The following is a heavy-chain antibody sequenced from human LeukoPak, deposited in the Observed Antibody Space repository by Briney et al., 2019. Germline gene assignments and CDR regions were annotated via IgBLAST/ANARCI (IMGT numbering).Heavy chain of an antibody. CDR3: AKASVEMATKYFWAY. CDR2: ISGSGGST. Sequence: SGGSLRLSCEASGFTFGSHAMYWVRQAPGKGLEWVAGISGSGGSTYYADSVKGRFTISRDNSKNTLYLQMNSLRAEDTAVYYCAKASVEMATKYFWAYWGQGTLVTVSS. D-gene: IGHD5-24*01. V-gene: IGHV3-23*01. CDR1: GFTFGSHA. J-gene: IGHJ4*02.